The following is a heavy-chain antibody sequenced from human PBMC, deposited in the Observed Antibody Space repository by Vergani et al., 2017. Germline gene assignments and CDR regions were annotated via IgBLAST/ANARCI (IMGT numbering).Heavy chain of an antibody. D-gene: IGHD3-10*01. CDR3: AVRPRVNLVGGEIVTKRTFDY. V-gene: IGHV4-34*02. CDR2: INNDGHT. CDR1: GESFSSFY. Sequence: QVQLQQWGAGVVKPSGTLSLTCAVFGESFSSFYWSWIRQPPGKGLEWIGEINNDGHTNYNPSLESRVTVSRDTAKNQFSLNLMSVTAADTAMYYCAVRPRVNLVGGEIVTKRTFDYWGQGNLVSGSS. J-gene: IGHJ4*01.